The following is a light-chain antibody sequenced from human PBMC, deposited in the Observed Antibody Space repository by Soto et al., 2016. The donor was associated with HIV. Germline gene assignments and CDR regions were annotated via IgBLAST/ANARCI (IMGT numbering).Light chain of an antibody. V-gene: IGLV3-21*02. CDR2: DDS. CDR3: QVWDSSSDHPVV. J-gene: IGLJ2*01. CDR1: SLRKYY. Sequence: SSELTQDPAVSVALGQTVRITCQGDSLRKYYASWYQQKPGQAPVLVVYDDSDRPSGIPERFSGSNSGNTATLTISRVEAGDEADYYCQVWDSSSDHPVVFGGGTKLTVL.